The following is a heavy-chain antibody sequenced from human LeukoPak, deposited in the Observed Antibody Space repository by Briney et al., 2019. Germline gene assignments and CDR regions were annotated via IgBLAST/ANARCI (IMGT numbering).Heavy chain of an antibody. CDR3: ARRLVTAGITDFFDS. V-gene: IGHV3-23*01. CDR1: GFTFSSYA. D-gene: IGHD2-2*01. CDR2: ISPAGDST. J-gene: IGHJ4*02. Sequence: GGSLRLSCAVSGFTFSSYAMSWVRQAPGAGLEWVSAISPAGDSTTDADSVKGRFTISRDNSKSTLYLQMNGLTAEDTALYYCARRLVTAGITDFFDSWGQGTLVSVSS.